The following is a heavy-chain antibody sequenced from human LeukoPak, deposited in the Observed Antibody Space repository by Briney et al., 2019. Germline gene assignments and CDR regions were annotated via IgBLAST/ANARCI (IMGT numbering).Heavy chain of an antibody. CDR2: IYYSGST. D-gene: IGHD6-6*01. CDR3: ARENWVAARPFRFDY. Sequence: SETLSLTCAISGGSISGTAYYWGWIRQPPGKGLEWIGCIYYSGSTYYNPSLKSRVTISVDTSKNQFSLKLSSVTAADTAVYYCARENWVAARPFRFDYWGQGTLVTVSS. V-gene: IGHV4-39*07. J-gene: IGHJ4*02. CDR1: GGSISGTAYY.